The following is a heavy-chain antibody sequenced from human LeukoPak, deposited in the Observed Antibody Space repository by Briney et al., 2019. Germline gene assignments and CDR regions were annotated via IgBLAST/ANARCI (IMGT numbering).Heavy chain of an antibody. Sequence: PGGSLRLSCAASGFTFGDYHMTWIRQAPGKGLECVADISSSSSYTDYADSVKGRFTISRDNAKKSLYLQMHSLRADDTAVYYCAKSLRFLEWLPPPDAFHIWGQGTMVTVSS. CDR1: GFTFGDYH. CDR2: ISSSSSYT. CDR3: AKSLRFLEWLPPPDAFHI. D-gene: IGHD3-3*01. J-gene: IGHJ3*02. V-gene: IGHV3-11*03.